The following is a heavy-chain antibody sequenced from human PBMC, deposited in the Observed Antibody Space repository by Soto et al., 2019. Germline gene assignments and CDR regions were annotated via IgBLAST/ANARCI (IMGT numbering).Heavy chain of an antibody. J-gene: IGHJ4*02. CDR1: GGTFSTFG. CDR3: ARTAPMDAGDKYYYDF. V-gene: IGHV1-69*13. CDR2: IIPFFGTA. Sequence: SVKVSCKTSGGTFSTFGISWVRQAPGQGLEWMGGIIPFFGTAEYSQKFEDRITITADESTNTVYMDLRSLTSEDTAIYYCARTAPMDAGDKYYYDFWGQGALVTVPQ. D-gene: IGHD3-16*01.